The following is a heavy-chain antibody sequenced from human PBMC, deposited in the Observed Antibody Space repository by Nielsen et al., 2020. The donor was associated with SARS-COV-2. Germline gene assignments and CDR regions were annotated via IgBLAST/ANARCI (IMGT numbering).Heavy chain of an antibody. CDR3: AHSEGFDF. V-gene: IGHV2-5*02. CDR2: IFWDDDK. J-gene: IGHJ4*02. Sequence: WIRQPPGKGLEWLALIFWDDDKRYSPSLKNRLSITKETSKNQVVLTMTNMDPVDTGTYYCAHSEGFDFWGQGTLVTVSS.